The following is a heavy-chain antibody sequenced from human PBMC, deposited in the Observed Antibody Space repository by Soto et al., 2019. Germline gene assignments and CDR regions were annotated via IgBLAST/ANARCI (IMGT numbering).Heavy chain of an antibody. CDR3: ARRHDSGYDKNWFDP. Sequence: ASETLSLTCTVSGGSISSSSYYWGWIRQPPGKGLEWIGSIYYSGSTYYNPSLKSRVTISVDTSKNQFSLKLSSVTAADTAVYYCARRHDSGYDKNWFDPWGQGTLVTVSS. D-gene: IGHD5-12*01. V-gene: IGHV4-39*01. CDR2: IYYSGST. CDR1: GGSISSSSYY. J-gene: IGHJ5*02.